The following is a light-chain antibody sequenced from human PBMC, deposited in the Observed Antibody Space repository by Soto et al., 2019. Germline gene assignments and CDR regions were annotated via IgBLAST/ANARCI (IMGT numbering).Light chain of an antibody. V-gene: IGLV2-14*01. CDR1: SSDGGGYNY. J-gene: IGLJ2*01. CDR2: DVS. CDR3: SSYATSNTQV. Sequence: QSALTQPASVSGSPGQSITVSCIGTSSDGGGYNYVSWYQQLPGTAPKLMIYDVSNRPSGVSNRFSGSKSGNTASLTISGLQAEDEAYYYCSSYATSNTQVFGGGTKLTVL.